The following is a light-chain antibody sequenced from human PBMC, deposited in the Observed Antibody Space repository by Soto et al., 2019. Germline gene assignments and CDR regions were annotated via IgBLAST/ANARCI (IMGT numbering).Light chain of an antibody. J-gene: IGKJ2*01. CDR2: GAS. CDR3: QQYNNWPPMST. CDR1: QSVSSN. Sequence: EIVMTQSPATLSVSPGERATLSCRASQSVSSNLAWYQQKPGQAPRLLIYGASTRATVIPARFSGSGSGTEFTLTISSLQSEDFAVYYCQQYNNWPPMSTFGQGTKLEIK. V-gene: IGKV3-15*01.